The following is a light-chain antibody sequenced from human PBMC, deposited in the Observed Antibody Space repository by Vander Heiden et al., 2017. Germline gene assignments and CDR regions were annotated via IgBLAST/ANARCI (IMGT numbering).Light chain of an antibody. CDR2: AAS. V-gene: IGKV1-39*01. J-gene: IGKJ1*01. Sequence: DIHMTQSPSSLSASVGDRVTITCRASQSISSYLNWYQQKPGKAPKLLIYAASSLQSGVPSRFSGSGSGTDFTLTISRLHPEDFATYYCQQSDSTPRTFGQGTKVXIK. CDR1: QSISSY. CDR3: QQSDSTPRT.